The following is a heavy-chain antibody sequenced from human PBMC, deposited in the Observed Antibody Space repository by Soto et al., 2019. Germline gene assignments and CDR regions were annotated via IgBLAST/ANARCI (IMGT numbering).Heavy chain of an antibody. V-gene: IGHV5-51*01. CDR1: GYSFTSYC. CDR2: IYPGDSDT. D-gene: IGHD5-12*01. Sequence: PGESLTLSCKGSGYSFTSYCIGWVRQMPGKGLEWMGIIYPGDSDTRYSPSFQGQVTISADKSISTAYLQWSSLKASDTAMYYSARVSNRVEMATGPWGQGNLVTGSA. CDR3: ARVSNRVEMATGP. J-gene: IGHJ5*02.